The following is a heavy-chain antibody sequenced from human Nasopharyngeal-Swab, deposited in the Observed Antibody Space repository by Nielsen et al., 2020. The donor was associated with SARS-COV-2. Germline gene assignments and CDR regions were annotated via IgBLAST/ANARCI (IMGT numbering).Heavy chain of an antibody. Sequence: VRQAPGKRLEWVSFISSRSSTIYYADSVKSRFTISRDNARNSLYLQMNSLRDEDTAVYFCARGCGGDCYSGFDYWGQGTLVTVSS. CDR3: ARGCGGDCYSGFDY. V-gene: IGHV3-48*02. J-gene: IGHJ4*02. D-gene: IGHD2-21*02. CDR2: ISSRSSTI.